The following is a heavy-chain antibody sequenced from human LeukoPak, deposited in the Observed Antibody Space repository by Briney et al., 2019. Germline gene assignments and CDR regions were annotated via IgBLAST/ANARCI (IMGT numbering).Heavy chain of an antibody. D-gene: IGHD6-19*01. CDR2: IDQSGNT. CDR1: GGSSNFDF. V-gene: IGHV4-34*01. J-gene: IGHJ5*02. CDR3: ARGFIAVAGTALNWFDP. Sequence: PSETLSLTCAASGGSSNFDFWTWVRQFPGKGLEWIGEIDQSGNTNYNPSLKSRVTMSFDMSNNQFSLKLKSVNAADTAVYFCARGFIAVAGTALNWFDPWGPGTQVTVPS.